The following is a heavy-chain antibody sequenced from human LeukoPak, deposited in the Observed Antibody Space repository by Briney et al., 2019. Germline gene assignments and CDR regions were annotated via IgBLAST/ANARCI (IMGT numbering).Heavy chain of an antibody. J-gene: IGHJ4*02. V-gene: IGHV3-48*04. CDR3: ARDRGGSYSEIDY. CDR1: GFTFNSYS. D-gene: IGHD1-26*01. Sequence: GGSLRLFCTASGFTFNSYSLNWVRQAPGTGLEGVSFISASSSVRYYADSVKGRFTISRDNAKNSLYLQMSSLRAEDTAVYYCARDRGGSYSEIDYWGQGTLVTVSS. CDR2: ISASSSVR.